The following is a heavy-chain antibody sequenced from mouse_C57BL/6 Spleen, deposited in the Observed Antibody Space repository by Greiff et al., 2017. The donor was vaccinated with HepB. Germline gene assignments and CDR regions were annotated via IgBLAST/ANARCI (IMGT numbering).Heavy chain of an antibody. V-gene: IGHV1-64*01. CDR3: ASEMVTTLKWYFDV. J-gene: IGHJ1*03. CDR2: IHPNSGST. Sequence: QVQLQQSGAELVKPGASVKLSCKASGYTFTSYWMHWVKQRPGQGLEWIGMIHPNSGSTNYNEKFKSKATLTVDKSSSTAYMQLSSLTSEDSAVYYCASEMVTTLKWYFDVWGTGTTVTVSS. CDR1: GYTFTSYW. D-gene: IGHD2-3*01.